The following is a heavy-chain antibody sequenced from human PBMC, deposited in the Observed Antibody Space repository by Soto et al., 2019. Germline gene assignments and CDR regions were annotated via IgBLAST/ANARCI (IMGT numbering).Heavy chain of an antibody. J-gene: IGHJ4*02. CDR3: ARIKSGYSYGSIIDF. CDR1: GGSINNFH. D-gene: IGHD5-18*01. V-gene: IGHV4-59*01. CDR2: VFYSGRT. Sequence: SETLSLTCSVSGGSINNFHWSWIRQPPGKGLEWIGFVFYSGRTTYNPSLQSRVTISVDTSQNHFSLKVRSVTAADTATYYCARIKSGYSYGSIIDFWGQGKLVTVSS.